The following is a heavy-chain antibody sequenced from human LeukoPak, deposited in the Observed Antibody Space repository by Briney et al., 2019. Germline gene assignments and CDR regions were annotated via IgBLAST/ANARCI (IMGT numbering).Heavy chain of an antibody. V-gene: IGHV3-7*01. CDR1: GFTFTNYW. J-gene: IGHJ4*02. CDR2: IRQDGSET. D-gene: IGHD1-7*01. Sequence: GGSLRLSCAASGFTFTNYWMTWVRQAPGKGPEWVANIRQDGSETNYVDSVRGRFTIARDNTKNSLYLQMTSLRGEDTAVYYCASRAGKPGNTPWCFDYWGQGALVTVSS. CDR3: ASRAGKPGNTPWCFDY.